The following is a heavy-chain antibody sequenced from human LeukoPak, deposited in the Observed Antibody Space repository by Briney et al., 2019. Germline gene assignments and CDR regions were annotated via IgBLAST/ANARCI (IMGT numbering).Heavy chain of an antibody. Sequence: SETLSLTCTVSGVSISSYYWSWIRQPPGKGLEWIGYIYYSGSTHYNPSLKSRVTISVDTSKTLFSLKLTCVTAADTAVYCCASNVVEIATPGAFDIWGQGTMVTVSS. CDR3: ASNVVEIATPGAFDI. D-gene: IGHD2-21*01. CDR1: GVSISSYY. CDR2: IYYSGST. V-gene: IGHV4-59*08. J-gene: IGHJ3*02.